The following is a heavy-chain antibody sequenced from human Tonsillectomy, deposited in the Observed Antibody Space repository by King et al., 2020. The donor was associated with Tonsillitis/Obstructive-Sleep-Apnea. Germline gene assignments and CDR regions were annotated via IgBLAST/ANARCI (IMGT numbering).Heavy chain of an antibody. V-gene: IGHV3-64D*06. CDR2: VSSNGGST. CDR1: GFTFSSYA. CDR3: VKDRFVSGIVVVPAAMGY. J-gene: IGHJ4*02. Sequence: VQLVESGGGLVQPGGSLRLSCSASGFTFSSYAMHWVRQAPGKGLEYVSAVSSNGGSTYYADSVKGRFTISRDNSKNTLYLQMSSLRAEDTAVYYCVKDRFVSGIVVVPAAMGYWGQGTLVTVSS. D-gene: IGHD2-2*01.